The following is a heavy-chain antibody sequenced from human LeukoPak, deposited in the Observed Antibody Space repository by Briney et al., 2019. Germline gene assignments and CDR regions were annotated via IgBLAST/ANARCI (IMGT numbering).Heavy chain of an antibody. CDR1: GFTFSSYG. CDR2: ISYDVGKK. J-gene: IGHJ4*02. D-gene: IGHD2-15*01. Sequence: GGSLRLSCAASGFTFSSYGMHWVRQAPGKGLEWVAVISYDVGKKYYADSVKGRFTISRDNSKNTLYLQMNSLRLEDTAVYYCARRWSFDYWGQGTLVTVSS. CDR3: ARRWSFDY. V-gene: IGHV3-30*03.